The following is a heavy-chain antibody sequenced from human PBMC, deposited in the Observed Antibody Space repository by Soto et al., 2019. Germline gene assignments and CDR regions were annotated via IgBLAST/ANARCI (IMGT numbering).Heavy chain of an antibody. Sequence: GGSLRLSCAASGFTFSGYSMSWVRQAPGKGLEWVSCIGPGSTSIYYADSVTGRFTVSRDNAKNTLYLQMNSLRAEDTAVYLCAREAGYHGTIGQQLPDCWGQGIMVTVSS. CDR1: GFTFSGYS. CDR3: AREAGYHGTIGQQLPDC. V-gene: IGHV3-48*01. D-gene: IGHD2-2*01. J-gene: IGHJ4*02. CDR2: IGPGSTSI.